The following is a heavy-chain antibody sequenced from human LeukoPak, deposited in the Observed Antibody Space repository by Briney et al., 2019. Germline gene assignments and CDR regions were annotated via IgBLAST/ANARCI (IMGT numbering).Heavy chain of an antibody. J-gene: IGHJ3*01. D-gene: IGHD2-21*01. V-gene: IGHV3-23*01. Sequence: GGSLRLSCAASGFTFSSYGMIWVRQAPGKGLEWVSSITSSGGSTYYADPVKGRFTIFRDNSKNTLYLQMNTLRPEDTAVYYCARGLKTGGDSSPTWGQGTMVTVSS. CDR2: ITSSGGST. CDR3: ARGLKTGGDSSPT. CDR1: GFTFSSYG.